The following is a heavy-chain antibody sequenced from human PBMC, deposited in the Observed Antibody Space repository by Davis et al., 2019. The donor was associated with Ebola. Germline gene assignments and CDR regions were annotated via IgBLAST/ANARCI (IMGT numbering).Heavy chain of an antibody. D-gene: IGHD3-9*01. CDR1: GYTFTGYY. V-gene: IGHV1-2*04. Sequence: AASVKVSCKASGYTFTGYYMHWVRQAPGQGLEWMGWINPNSGGTNYAQKFQGWVTMTRDTSISTAYMELSRLRAEDTAVYYCARAARGGLRYFDWLYRFDPWGQGTLVTVSS. J-gene: IGHJ5*02. CDR2: INPNSGGT. CDR3: ARAARGGLRYFDWLYRFDP.